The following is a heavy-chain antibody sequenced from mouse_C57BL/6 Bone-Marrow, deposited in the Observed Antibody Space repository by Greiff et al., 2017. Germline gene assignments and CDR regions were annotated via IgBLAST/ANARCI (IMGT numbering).Heavy chain of an antibody. J-gene: IGHJ4*01. Sequence: VQLQQSGPELVKPGASVKISCKASGYTFTDYYMNWVKQSHGKSFEWIGDINPNNGGTSYNQKFKGKATLTVDKSSSTAYMELRSLTSEDSAVYYCARDYGNLYYAMDYWGQGTSVTVSS. CDR1: GYTFTDYY. V-gene: IGHV1-26*01. D-gene: IGHD2-1*01. CDR2: INPNNGGT. CDR3: ARDYGNLYYAMDY.